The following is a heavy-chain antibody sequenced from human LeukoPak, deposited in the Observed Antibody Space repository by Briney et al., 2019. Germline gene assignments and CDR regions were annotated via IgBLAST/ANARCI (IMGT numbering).Heavy chain of an antibody. CDR3: ARDTSSGWYRPAYYMDV. CDR2: ISYDGSNK. D-gene: IGHD6-19*01. V-gene: IGHV3-30*04. Sequence: GGSLRLSCAASGFTFSSYAMHWVRQAPGQGLEWVAVISYDGSNKYYADSVKGRFTISRDNSKNTLYLQMNSLRAEDTAVYYCARDTSSGWYRPAYYMDVWGKGTTVTVSS. CDR1: GFTFSSYA. J-gene: IGHJ6*03.